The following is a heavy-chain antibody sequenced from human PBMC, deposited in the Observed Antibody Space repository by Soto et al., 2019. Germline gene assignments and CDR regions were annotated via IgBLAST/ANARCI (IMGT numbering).Heavy chain of an antibody. CDR1: GGTFSSYS. Sequence: QVQLVQSGAEVKKPGSSVKVSCKASGGTFSSYSINWVRQAPGQGLEWMGEIIPIFGTANYAQKFQGRVPITADESTSTAYTALSSLRSEDTAVYYCARDGGRHSGGIDYWGQGTLVTVPS. D-gene: IGHD1-26*01. V-gene: IGHV1-69*01. CDR3: ARDGGRHSGGIDY. J-gene: IGHJ4*02. CDR2: IIPIFGTA.